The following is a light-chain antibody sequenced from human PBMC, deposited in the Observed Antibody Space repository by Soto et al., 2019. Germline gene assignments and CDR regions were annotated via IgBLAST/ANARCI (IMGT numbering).Light chain of an antibody. CDR2: EVT. CDR3: SSYSSRSPVV. J-gene: IGLJ7*01. CDR1: SSDVGAYNY. V-gene: IGLV2-14*01. Sequence: HSVLTQPASVSGSPGQSITISCTGTSSDVGAYNYVSWYQQHPGKAPKLMIYEVTNRPSGVSNRFSGSKSGNTASLTISGLQAEDEPYYHCSSYSSRSPVVFGTGTQLTVL.